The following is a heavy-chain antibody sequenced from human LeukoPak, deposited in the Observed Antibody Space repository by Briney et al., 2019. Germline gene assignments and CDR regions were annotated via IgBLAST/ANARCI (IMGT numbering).Heavy chain of an antibody. D-gene: IGHD3-16*01. J-gene: IGHJ3*02. CDR2: IYSGGST. Sequence: PGGSLRLSCAASGFTVSSNYMSWVRLAPGKGLEWVSVIYSGGSTYYADSVKGRFTISRDNSKNTPYLQMNSLRAEDTAVYYCARDLGDDAFDIWGQGTMVTVSS. CDR3: ARDLGDDAFDI. V-gene: IGHV3-66*01. CDR1: GFTVSSNY.